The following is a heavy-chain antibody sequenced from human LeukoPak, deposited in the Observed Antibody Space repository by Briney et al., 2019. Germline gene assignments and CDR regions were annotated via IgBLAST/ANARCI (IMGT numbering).Heavy chain of an antibody. J-gene: IGHJ3*02. CDR2: IYYSGST. D-gene: IGHD3-22*01. V-gene: IGHV4-59*01. Sequence: SSETLSLTCTVSGGSISSYYWSWIRQPPGKGLEWIGYIYYSGSTNYNPSLKSRVTISVDTSKNQFSLKLSSVTAADTAVYYCASARDYDSSGYLEDAFDIWGQGTMVTVSS. CDR1: GGSISSYY. CDR3: ASARDYDSSGYLEDAFDI.